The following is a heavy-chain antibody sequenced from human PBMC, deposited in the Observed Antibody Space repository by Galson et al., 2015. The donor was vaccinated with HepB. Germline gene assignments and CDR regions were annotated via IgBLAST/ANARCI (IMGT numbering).Heavy chain of an antibody. V-gene: IGHV3-33*01. Sequence: SLRLSCAASGLTFRRSGMHWVRQAPGKGLEGLAVIQHVGSPIRYADSLKDRFTVSRDNSKNTLYTEMNNLRAEDTAGYYCARETSRIVFHAFDIWGQGTMVTVSS. CDR1: GLTFRRSG. J-gene: IGHJ3*02. D-gene: IGHD2-21*01. CDR3: ARETSRIVFHAFDI. CDR2: IQHVGSPI.